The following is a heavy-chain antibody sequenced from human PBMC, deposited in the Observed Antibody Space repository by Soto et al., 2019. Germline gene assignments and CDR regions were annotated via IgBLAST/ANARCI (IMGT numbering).Heavy chain of an antibody. CDR2: IYYSGST. CDR1: GGSISSYY. J-gene: IGHJ4*02. D-gene: IGHD2-21*02. CDR3: ARGGYGGNSVDY. Sequence: SETLSLTCTVSGGSISSYYWSWIRQPPGKGLEWIGYIYYSGSTNYNPSLKSRVTISVDTSKNQFSLKLSSVTAADTAVYYCARGGYGGNSVDYWGQGNLVTVSS. V-gene: IGHV4-59*01.